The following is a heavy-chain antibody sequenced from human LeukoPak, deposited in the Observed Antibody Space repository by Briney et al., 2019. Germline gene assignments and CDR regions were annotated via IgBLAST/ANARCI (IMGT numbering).Heavy chain of an antibody. CDR2: MYYTGCA. V-gene: IGHV4-59*01. CDR3: ARVSVVYGMDV. CDR1: GGSISSDY. J-gene: IGHJ6*02. Sequence: ETLSLTCSVSGGSISSDYWSWIRQPPGKGLEWIGYMYYTGCANYNPSFKSRVTISLATSKTQFSLELTSVTPADTAVYYCARVSVVYGMDVWGQGTTVTVS.